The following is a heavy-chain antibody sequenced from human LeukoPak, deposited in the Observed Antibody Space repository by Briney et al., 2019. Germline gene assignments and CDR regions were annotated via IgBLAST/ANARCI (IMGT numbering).Heavy chain of an antibody. CDR3: ARAKGRFQGIFGVVIEADGMDV. Sequence: SQTLSLTCTVSGGSISSGSYYWSWIRPPAGKGLEWIGRIYTSGSTNYNPSLKSRVTISVDTSKDQFSLKLSSVTAADTAVYYCARAKGRFQGIFGVVIEADGMDVWGQGTTVTVSS. CDR2: IYTSGST. CDR1: GGSISSGSYY. D-gene: IGHD3-3*01. J-gene: IGHJ6*02. V-gene: IGHV4-61*02.